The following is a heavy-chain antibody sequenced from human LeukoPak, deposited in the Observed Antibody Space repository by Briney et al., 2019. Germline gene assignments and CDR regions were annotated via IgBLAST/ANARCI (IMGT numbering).Heavy chain of an antibody. CDR2: IWRGADTI. CDR3: ARGHYGLDV. CDR1: GFTFSDQY. V-gene: IGHV3-11*01. Sequence: SGGSLRLSCAASGFTFSDQYLSWVRQAPGKGLEWVSYIWRGADTIYYADSVKGRFSISRDNAKNSLYLQMNSLRAEDTAVYYCARGHYGLDVWGQGTTVTVSS. J-gene: IGHJ6*02.